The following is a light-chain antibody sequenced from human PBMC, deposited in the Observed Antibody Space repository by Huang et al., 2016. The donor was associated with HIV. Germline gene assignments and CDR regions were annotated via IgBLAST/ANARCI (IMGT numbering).Light chain of an antibody. CDR3: QQRSDWPPT. J-gene: IGKJ1*01. CDR2: DAS. Sequence: IVLTQSPATLSLSPGERAPLSCRASQSVSTYVGWYQQKLGQAPRRLIYDASNRATGIPARFSGSGSGTDFTRTISSLEPEDFAVYYCQQRSDWPPTFGQGTKVEIK. CDR1: QSVSTY. V-gene: IGKV3-11*01.